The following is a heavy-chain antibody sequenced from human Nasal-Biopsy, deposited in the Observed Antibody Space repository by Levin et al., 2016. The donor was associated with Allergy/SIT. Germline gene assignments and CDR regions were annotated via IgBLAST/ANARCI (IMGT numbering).Heavy chain of an antibody. CDR2: IWSDVNNK. V-gene: IGHV3-33*01. CDR3: ARDISRGAFDN. J-gene: IGHJ4*02. D-gene: IGHD4/OR15-4a*01. Sequence: WIRQAPGKGLEWVAVIWSDVNNKYYADSVKGRFTISRDNSKNTLYLQMNSLRAEDTAVYYCARDISRGAFDNWGQGTLGHRLL.